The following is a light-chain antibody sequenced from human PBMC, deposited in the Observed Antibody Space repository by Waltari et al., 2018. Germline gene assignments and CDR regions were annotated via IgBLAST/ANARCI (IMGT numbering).Light chain of an antibody. CDR1: SSNIGDNV. Sequence: QSVLTQPPSASGTPGQRVPISCSGSSSNIGDNVVNWYQQLPGKAPKLLIYRNDQRPSGVPDRFSASKSGTSASLAISGLQSEDEADYYCAAWDDRMNGHWVFGGGTKVTVL. CDR2: RND. CDR3: AAWDDRMNGHWV. J-gene: IGLJ3*02. V-gene: IGLV1-44*01.